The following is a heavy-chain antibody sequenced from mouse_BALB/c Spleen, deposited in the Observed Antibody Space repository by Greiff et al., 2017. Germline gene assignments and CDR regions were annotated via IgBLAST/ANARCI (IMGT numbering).Heavy chain of an antibody. V-gene: IGHV14-3*02. J-gene: IGHJ4*01. CDR3: ARGGREYGLHYAMDY. CDR1: GFNIKDTY. Sequence: VQLQQSGAELVKPGASVKLSCTASGFNIKDTYMHWVKQRPEQGLEWIGRIDPANGNTKYDPKFQGKATITADTSSNTAYLQLSSLTSEDTAVYYCARGGREYGLHYAMDYWGQGTSVTVSS. D-gene: IGHD2-10*02. CDR2: IDPANGNT.